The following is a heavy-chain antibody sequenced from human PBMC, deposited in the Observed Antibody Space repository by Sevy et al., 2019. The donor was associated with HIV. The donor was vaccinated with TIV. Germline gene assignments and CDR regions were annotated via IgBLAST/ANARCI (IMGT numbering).Heavy chain of an antibody. D-gene: IGHD3-3*01. V-gene: IGHV4-38-2*01. CDR3: ARSYDFWSGYQDYYYMDV. Sequence: SETLSLTCAVSGYSISSGYYWGWIRQPPGKGLEWIGSIYHSGSTYYNPSLKSRVTISVDTSKNQFSLKLSSVTAADTAVYYCARSYDFWSGYQDYYYMDVWGKGTTVTVSS. CDR1: GYSISSGYY. CDR2: IYHSGST. J-gene: IGHJ6*03.